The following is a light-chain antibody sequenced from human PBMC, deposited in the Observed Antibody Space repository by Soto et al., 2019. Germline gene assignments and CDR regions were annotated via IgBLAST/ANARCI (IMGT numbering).Light chain of an antibody. V-gene: IGKV3-20*01. Sequence: EIVLTQSPGILSLSPGERATLSCRASQSVSNDFLAWYQQKPGRAPRLLIYGISRRATGIPDRFSGSGSGTDFTLTITRLEPEDFAVYYCQQYVTSSPRTFGQGTKVDIK. J-gene: IGKJ1*01. CDR2: GIS. CDR3: QQYVTSSPRT. CDR1: QSVSNDF.